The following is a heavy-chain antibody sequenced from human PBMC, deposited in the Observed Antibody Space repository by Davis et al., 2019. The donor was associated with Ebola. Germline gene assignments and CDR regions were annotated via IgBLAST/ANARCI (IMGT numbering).Heavy chain of an antibody. CDR3: ARVTLVGTLDY. V-gene: IGHV3-11*01. CDR2: VSSSGTTI. CDR1: GFTFSDYY. Sequence: GGSLRLSCAASGFTFSDYYMTWIRQAPGKGLEWVSYVSSSGTTIYYTDSVKGRFTISRDNAKNSLSLQMNSLRAEDTAVHYCARVTLVGTLDYWGQGTLVTVSS. J-gene: IGHJ4*02. D-gene: IGHD1-26*01.